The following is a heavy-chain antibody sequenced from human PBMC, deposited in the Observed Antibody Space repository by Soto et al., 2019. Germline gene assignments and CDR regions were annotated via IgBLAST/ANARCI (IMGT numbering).Heavy chain of an antibody. CDR2: IYYSGST. CDR1: GASISSGDYY. CDR3: ARAHIVVVPAATPYGMDV. Sequence: TLSASCPVPGASISSGDYYWSWIRQPPGKGLEWIGYIYYSGSTYYNPSLKSRVTISVDTSKNQFSLKLSSVTAADTAVYYCARAHIVVVPAATPYGMDVWGQGTTVTVSS. V-gene: IGHV4-30-4*01. D-gene: IGHD2-2*02. J-gene: IGHJ6*02.